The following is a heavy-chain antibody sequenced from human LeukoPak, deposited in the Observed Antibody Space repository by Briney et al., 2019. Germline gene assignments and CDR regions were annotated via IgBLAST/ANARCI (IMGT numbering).Heavy chain of an antibody. CDR1: GFTFSSYE. V-gene: IGHV3-7*01. Sequence: GGSLRLSCAASGFTFSSYEMNWVRQAPGKGLEWVANIKHDGGEKYYVDSVKGRFTISRDNAKNSLSLQMNSLRAEDTAMYYCARERKSGWLERTYNFDYGGQGTLVTVSS. J-gene: IGHJ4*02. CDR3: ARERKSGWLERTYNFDY. D-gene: IGHD1-1*01. CDR2: IKHDGGEK.